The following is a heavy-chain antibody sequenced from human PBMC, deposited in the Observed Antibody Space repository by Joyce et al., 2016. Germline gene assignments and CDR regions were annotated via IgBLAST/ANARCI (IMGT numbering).Heavy chain of an antibody. CDR3: AKGGPTIASPFDY. D-gene: IGHD4/OR15-4a*01. V-gene: IGHV3-23*01. CDR1: GFTFGNYA. Sequence: EVQLLESGGDLVQPGGSLRLSCTASGFTFGNYAMSWVRQAPGKGLQWVSTITSSGASTDYADSVKGRFSISRDNSKNTLYRQMNSLRGEDTAVYYCAKGGPTIASPFDYWGQGTLVPV. CDR2: ITSSGAST. J-gene: IGHJ4*02.